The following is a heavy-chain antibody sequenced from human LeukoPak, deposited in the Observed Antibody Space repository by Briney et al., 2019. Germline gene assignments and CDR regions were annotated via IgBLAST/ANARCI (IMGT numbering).Heavy chain of an antibody. CDR2: VYSSGVG. J-gene: IGHJ4*02. CDR3: AREEFLHEIDSSGYFVY. D-gene: IGHD3-22*01. V-gene: IGHV4-4*07. CDR1: SGSITGYY. Sequence: PSETLSLTCTVSSGSITGYYWNWIRQPAGQGLEWLGRVYSSGVGNYNPSLTSRVTMSVDTSKNQFSLKLTSLTAADTAVYYCAREEFLHEIDSSGYFVYWGQGTLVTVSS.